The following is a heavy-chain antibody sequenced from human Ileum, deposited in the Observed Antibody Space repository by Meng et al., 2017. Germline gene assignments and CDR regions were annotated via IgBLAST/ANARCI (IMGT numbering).Heavy chain of an antibody. D-gene: IGHD3-10*01. CDR3: AREPSFGEHDY. V-gene: IGHV3-30*01. Sequence: VHIVERGGSVGQHGRALRLSCAAFGVTFSTYTMHWVRQAPGNAPEWVRAISNDGSSYVYAKSVKGRSTISRDNSKNTLYLQMNRLTPEDTAVYYCAREPSFGEHDYWGQGTLVTVSS. J-gene: IGHJ4*02. CDR1: GVTFSTYT. CDR2: ISNDGSSY.